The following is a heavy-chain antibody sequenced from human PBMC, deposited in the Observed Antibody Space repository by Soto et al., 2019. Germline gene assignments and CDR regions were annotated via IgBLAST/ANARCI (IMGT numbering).Heavy chain of an antibody. V-gene: IGHV3-13*01. J-gene: IGHJ4*02. CDR2: IGTAGDT. Sequence: GGSLKLSCAASGFTFSSYDMHWVRQATGKGLEWVSAIGTAGDTYYPGSVKGRFTISRENAKNSLYLQMNGLRAGDTAVYYCARGGLYCSGGSCYRGFYYFDYWGQGT. D-gene: IGHD2-15*01. CDR3: ARGGLYCSGGSCYRGFYYFDY. CDR1: GFTFSSYD.